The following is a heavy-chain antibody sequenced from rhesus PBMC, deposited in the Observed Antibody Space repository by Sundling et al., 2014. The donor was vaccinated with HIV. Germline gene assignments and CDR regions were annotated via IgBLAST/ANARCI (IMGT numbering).Heavy chain of an antibody. CDR1: GDSISSSNW. V-gene: IGHV4-92*01. Sequence: QVQLQESGPAVVKPSETLSLTCAVSGDSISSSNWWSWIRQPPGKGLEWIGSIYGNSASTYYNPSLRSRVTVSKDTSKTQFSLKLTSVTTADTAVYFCARGRTIAVFDSWGQGVPVTVSS. CDR2: IYGNSAST. CDR3: ARGRTIAVFDS. J-gene: IGHJ4*01. D-gene: IGHD6-37*01.